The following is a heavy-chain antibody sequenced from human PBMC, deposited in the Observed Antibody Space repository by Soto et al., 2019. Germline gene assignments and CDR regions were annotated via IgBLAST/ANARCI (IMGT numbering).Heavy chain of an antibody. CDR2: ISSSSSTI. CDR1: GFTFSAYC. CDR3: ARDPGYSYGPTDY. J-gene: IGHJ4*02. V-gene: IGHV3-48*02. Sequence: GGSLRLSCAASGFTFSAYCMSWIRQAPGKGLEWVSYISSSSSTIYYADSVKGRFTISRDNAKNSLYLQMNSLRDEDTAVYYCARDPGYSYGPTDYWGQGTLVTVSS. D-gene: IGHD5-18*01.